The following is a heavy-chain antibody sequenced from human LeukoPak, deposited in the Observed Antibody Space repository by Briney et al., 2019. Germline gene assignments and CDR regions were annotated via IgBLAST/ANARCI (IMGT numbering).Heavy chain of an antibody. CDR3: ARQIAAAGAPWFDP. J-gene: IGHJ5*02. D-gene: IGHD6-13*01. Sequence: GGSLRLSCAASGFTFSSYGMSWVRQAPGKGLEWVSAISGSGGSTYYADSVKGRFTISRDNSKNTLYLQMNSLRAEDTAVYYCARQIAAAGAPWFDPWGQGTLVTVSS. CDR2: ISGSGGST. V-gene: IGHV3-23*01. CDR1: GFTFSSYG.